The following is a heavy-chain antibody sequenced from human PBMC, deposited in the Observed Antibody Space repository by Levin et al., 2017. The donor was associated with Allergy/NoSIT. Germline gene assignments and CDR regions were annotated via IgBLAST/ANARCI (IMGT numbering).Heavy chain of an antibody. D-gene: IGHD3-16*02. CDR1: GFTFSSYS. J-gene: IGHJ4*02. CDR3: ARDPRTYYDYIWGIYRSVLFDY. Sequence: PGGSLRLSCAASGFTFSSYSMNWVRQAPWKGLEWVSSISSSSSYIYYADSVKGRFTISRDNAKNSLYLQMNSLRAEDTAVYYCARDPRTYYDYIWGIYRSVLFDYWGQGPLVTVSS. CDR2: ISSSSSYI. V-gene: IGHV3-21*01.